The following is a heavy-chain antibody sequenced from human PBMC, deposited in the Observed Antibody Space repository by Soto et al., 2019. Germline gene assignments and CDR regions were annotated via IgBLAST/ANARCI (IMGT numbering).Heavy chain of an antibody. CDR1: GGSISSSNW. J-gene: IGHJ4*02. V-gene: IGHV4-4*02. D-gene: IGHD2-2*01. Sequence: SETLSLTCAVSGGSISSSNWWSWVRQPPGKGLEWIGEIYHSGSTNYNPSLKSRVTISVDRSKNQFSLKLSSVTAADTAVYYCAIDPGPQVPPAGFDYCGQGTLVTVSS. CDR2: IYHSGST. CDR3: AIDPGPQVPPAGFDY.